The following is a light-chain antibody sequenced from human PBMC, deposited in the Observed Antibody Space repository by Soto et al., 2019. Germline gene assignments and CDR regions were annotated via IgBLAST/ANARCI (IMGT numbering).Light chain of an antibody. V-gene: IGKV1-5*03. Sequence: DIQMTQSPSTLSASVGDRVTITCRASQSIGNYLAWYQQKPGKAPKLLISKASTLESRVTSRFSGSGSGTEFTLTISSLQSDDFATYYCQQYNTYPRWTFGQGTKVEPK. J-gene: IGKJ1*01. CDR1: QSIGNY. CDR2: KAS. CDR3: QQYNTYPRWT.